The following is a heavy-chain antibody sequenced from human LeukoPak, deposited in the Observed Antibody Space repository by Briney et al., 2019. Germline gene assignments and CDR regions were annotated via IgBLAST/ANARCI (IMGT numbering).Heavy chain of an antibody. V-gene: IGHV1-24*01. CDR1: GYTLTELS. Sequence: ASVKVSCKVSGYTLTELSMHWVRQAPGKGLEWMGGFDPEDGETIYAQKFQGRVTMTEDTSTDTAYMELSSLRSEDTAVYYCARGAIAAAGPRYYYGMDVWGQGTTVTVSS. D-gene: IGHD6-13*01. CDR2: FDPEDGET. J-gene: IGHJ6*02. CDR3: ARGAIAAAGPRYYYGMDV.